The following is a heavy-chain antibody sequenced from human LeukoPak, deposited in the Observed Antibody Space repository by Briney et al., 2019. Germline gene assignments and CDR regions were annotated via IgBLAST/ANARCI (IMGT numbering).Heavy chain of an antibody. CDR3: ATVAGSP. CDR1: GGSISSYY. D-gene: IGHD6-19*01. Sequence: SETLSLTCTVSGGSISSYYWSWIRHPPGKGLEGSGYIYYSGSTNYNPSLKSRVTISVDTSKNQFSLKLSSVTAADTAVYYCATVAGSPWGQGTLVTVSS. V-gene: IGHV4-59*08. J-gene: IGHJ5*02. CDR2: IYYSGST.